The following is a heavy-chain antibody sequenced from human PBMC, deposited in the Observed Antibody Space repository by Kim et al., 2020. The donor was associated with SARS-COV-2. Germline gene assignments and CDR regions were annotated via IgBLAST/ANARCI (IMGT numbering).Heavy chain of an antibody. Sequence: GGSLRLSCAASGFTFSSYAMSWVRQAPGKGLEWVSAISGSGGSTYYADSVKGRFTISRDNSKNTLYLQMNSLRAEDTAVYYCAKGPGDYDSSCYDYWGQGTLVTVSS. D-gene: IGHD3-22*01. CDR2: ISGSGGST. CDR1: GFTFSSYA. V-gene: IGHV3-23*01. J-gene: IGHJ4*02. CDR3: AKGPGDYDSSCYDY.